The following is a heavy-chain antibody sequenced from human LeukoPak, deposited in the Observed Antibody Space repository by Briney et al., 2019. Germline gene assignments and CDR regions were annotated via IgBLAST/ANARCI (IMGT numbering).Heavy chain of an antibody. V-gene: IGHV4-59*01. CDR2: IYYSGST. J-gene: IGHJ3*02. D-gene: IGHD5-18*01. CDR1: GGSISSYY. Sequence: PSETLSLTCTVSGGSISSYYWSWIRQPPGKRLEWIGYIYYSGSTSYKPSLQSRVTISVDTSKTQISLKLSSVTAADTAVYYCARDLGVMVRAFDIWGQGTMVSVSS. CDR3: ARDLGVMVRAFDI.